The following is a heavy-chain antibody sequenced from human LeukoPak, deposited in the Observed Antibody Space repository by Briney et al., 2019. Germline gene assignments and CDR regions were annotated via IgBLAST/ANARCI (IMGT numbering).Heavy chain of an antibody. Sequence: ASVKVSCKASGYTFTSYYMHWVRQAPGQGLEWMGWMNPNSGNTGYAQKFQGRVTMTRNTSISTAYMELSSLRSEDTAVYYCARPLEGAAAGVFDPWGQGTLVTVSS. CDR3: ARPLEGAAAGVFDP. CDR2: MNPNSGNT. CDR1: GYTFTSYY. J-gene: IGHJ5*02. D-gene: IGHD6-13*01. V-gene: IGHV1-8*02.